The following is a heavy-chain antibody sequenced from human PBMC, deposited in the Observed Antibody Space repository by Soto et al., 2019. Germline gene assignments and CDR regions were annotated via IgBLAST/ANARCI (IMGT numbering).Heavy chain of an antibody. V-gene: IGHV1-3*01. Sequence: SGEVSYKASGYTLTSYAMHWVRQAPGQRLEGMGWINAGNGNTKYSQKFQGRVTITRDTSASTAYMELSSLRSEDTAVYYCASGGRFSKTWPLGYWGQGTLVTVSS. CDR2: INAGNGNT. CDR1: GYTLTSYA. CDR3: ASGGRFSKTWPLGY. J-gene: IGHJ4*02. D-gene: IGHD4-17*01.